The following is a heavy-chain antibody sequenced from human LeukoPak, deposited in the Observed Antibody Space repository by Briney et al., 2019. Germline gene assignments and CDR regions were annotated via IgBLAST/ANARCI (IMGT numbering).Heavy chain of an antibody. J-gene: IGHJ4*02. V-gene: IGHV3-23*01. CDR1: GFTFSSYA. CDR2: ICGSGGNT. D-gene: IGHD3-22*01. CDR3: AKDSFGMIVHFGY. Sequence: GGSLRLSCAASGFTFSSYAMSWVRQAPGKGLEWVSAICGSGGNTYYADSVKGRFTISRDNSKNTLYLQMNSLRAEDTAVYSCAKDSFGMIVHFGYWGQGTLVTVSS.